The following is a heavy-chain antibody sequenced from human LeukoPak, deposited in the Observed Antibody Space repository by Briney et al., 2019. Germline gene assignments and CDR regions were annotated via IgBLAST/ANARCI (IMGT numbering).Heavy chain of an antibody. CDR1: GFTFSNAW. J-gene: IGHJ6*03. V-gene: IGHV3-20*04. D-gene: IGHD3-22*01. Sequence: PGGSLRLSCAASGFTFSNAWMSWVRQAPGKGLEWVSGINWNGGSTGYADSVKGGFTISRDNAKNSLYLQMNSLRAEDTALYYCARVITAPGYYYYYYMDVWGKGTTVTVSS. CDR3: ARVITAPGYYYYYYMDV. CDR2: INWNGGST.